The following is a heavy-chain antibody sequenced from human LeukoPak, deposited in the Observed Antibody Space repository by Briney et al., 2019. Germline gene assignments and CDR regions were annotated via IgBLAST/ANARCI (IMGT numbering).Heavy chain of an antibody. V-gene: IGHV3-21*01. Sequence: GGSLRLSCAASGFTFSSYSMNWVRQAPGKGLEWVSSIRSSSSYIYYADSVKGRFTISRDNAKNSLYLQMNSLRAEDTAVYYCARHPAYCSGGSCHDSWGQGTLVTVSS. D-gene: IGHD2-15*01. CDR2: IRSSSSYI. CDR3: ARHPAYCSGGSCHDS. J-gene: IGHJ4*02. CDR1: GFTFSSYS.